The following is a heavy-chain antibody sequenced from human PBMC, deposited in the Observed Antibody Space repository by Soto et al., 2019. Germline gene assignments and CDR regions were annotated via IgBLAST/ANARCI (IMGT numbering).Heavy chain of an antibody. J-gene: IGHJ6*02. Sequence: QVQLVQSGAEVKKPGSSVKVSCKASGGTFSSYAISWVRQAPGQGLEWMGGIIPIFGTANCAQKFQGRVTIPADKSTSTAYMELSSLRSEDTAVYYRARKSAAAGPPYYYYGMDVWGQGTTVTVSS. V-gene: IGHV1-69*06. D-gene: IGHD6-13*01. CDR1: GGTFSSYA. CDR3: ARKSAAAGPPYYYYGMDV. CDR2: IIPIFGTA.